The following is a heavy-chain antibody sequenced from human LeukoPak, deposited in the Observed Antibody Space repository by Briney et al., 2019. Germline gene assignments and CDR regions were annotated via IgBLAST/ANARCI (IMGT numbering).Heavy chain of an antibody. CDR3: ARGYSSSSMSAFDI. V-gene: IGHV4-59*08. CDR2: IYYSGST. J-gene: IGHJ3*02. Sequence: SETLSLTCTVSGGSISSYYWSWIRQPPGKGLEWIGYIYYSGSTNYNPSLKSRVTISVDTSKNQFSLKLSSVTAADTAVYYCARGYSSSSMSAFDIWGQGTMVTVSS. D-gene: IGHD6-6*01. CDR1: GGSISSYY.